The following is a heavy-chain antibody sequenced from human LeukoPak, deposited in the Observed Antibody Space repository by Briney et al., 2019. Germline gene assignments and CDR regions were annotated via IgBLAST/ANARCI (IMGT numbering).Heavy chain of an antibody. J-gene: IGHJ4*02. V-gene: IGHV3-33*06. Sequence: GGSLRLSCAASGFTFSNYGMHWVRQAPGKGLDWVAVIWYDESYKYYADSVKGRFTISRDNSKNTLYLQMNSLRAEDTAVYYCAKVVQYTASTGTGLDYWGQGTLVTVSS. CDR2: IWYDESYK. CDR3: AKVVQYTASTGTGLDY. CDR1: GFTFSNYG. D-gene: IGHD6-13*01.